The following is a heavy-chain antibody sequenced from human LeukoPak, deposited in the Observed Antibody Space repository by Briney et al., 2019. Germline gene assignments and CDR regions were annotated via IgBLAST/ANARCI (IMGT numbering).Heavy chain of an antibody. CDR3: ARGSDRFWSGFPRGYYYMDV. J-gene: IGHJ6*03. CDR2: IYYSGST. D-gene: IGHD3-3*01. Sequence: SETLSLTCTVSGGSISSSSYYWGWIRQPPGKGLEWIGSIYYSGSTNYNPSLKSRVTISVDTSKNQFSLKLSSVTAADTAVYYCARGSDRFWSGFPRGYYYMDVWGKGTTVTVSS. V-gene: IGHV4-39*07. CDR1: GGSISSSSYY.